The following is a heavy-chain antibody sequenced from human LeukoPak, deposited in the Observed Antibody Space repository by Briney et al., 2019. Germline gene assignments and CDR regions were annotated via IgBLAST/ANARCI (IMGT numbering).Heavy chain of an antibody. CDR3: ARSYSGYDADAFDI. CDR2: IYSGGST. J-gene: IGHJ3*02. CDR1: GFTVSSNY. V-gene: IGHV3-66*01. D-gene: IGHD5-12*01. Sequence: GGSLRLSCAASGFTVSSNYMSWVRQAPGKGLEWVSVIYSGGSTYYADSVKGRFTISRDNSKNTLYLQMNSLRAEDTAVYYCARSYSGYDADAFDIWGQGTMVTVSS.